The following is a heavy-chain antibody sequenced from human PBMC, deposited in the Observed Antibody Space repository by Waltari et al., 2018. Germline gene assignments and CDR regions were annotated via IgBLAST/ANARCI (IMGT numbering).Heavy chain of an antibody. CDR2: IYTSGSP. D-gene: IGHD3-10*01. Sequence: QVQLQESGPGLVKPSETLSLTCTVSGGSISSYYWSWIRQPAGKGLEWIGRIYTSGSPHYHPSLKGRVTLSVDTSKNQFSLKLSSVAAAGPAVYYCARVGLGFGEADYWGQGTLVTVSS. CDR1: GGSISSYY. CDR3: ARVGLGFGEADY. J-gene: IGHJ4*02. V-gene: IGHV4-4*07.